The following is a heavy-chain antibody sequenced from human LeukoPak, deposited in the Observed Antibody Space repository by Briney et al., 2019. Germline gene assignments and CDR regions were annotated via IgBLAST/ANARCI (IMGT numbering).Heavy chain of an antibody. J-gene: IGHJ6*03. D-gene: IGHD3-3*01. CDR1: GYSFTSYW. Sequence: GESLKISCKGSGYSFTSYWIGWVRQMPGKGLEWMGIIYPGDSDIRYSPSFQGQVTISADKSISTAYLQWSSLKASDTAMYYCARSRYDFWSGYDYMDVWGKGTTDTVSS. CDR3: ARSRYDFWSGYDYMDV. V-gene: IGHV5-51*01. CDR2: IYPGDSDI.